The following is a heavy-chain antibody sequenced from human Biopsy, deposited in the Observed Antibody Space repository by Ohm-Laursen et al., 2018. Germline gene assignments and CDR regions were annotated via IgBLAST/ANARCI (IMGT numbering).Heavy chain of an antibody. D-gene: IGHD3-3*01. CDR3: ATPFQYYDSWGGYPPFDH. V-gene: IGHV1-69*17. J-gene: IGHJ4*02. CDR1: GGTFSNYA. Sequence: GSSVKVSCKASGGTFSNYAISWVLQAPGEGLEWMGGIIAVSGLVNYAPKFQGRVSITADKSTTTAYMELSNLKSEDTAVYYCATPFQYYDSWGGYPPFDHWGQGTLVTVSS. CDR2: IIAVSGLV.